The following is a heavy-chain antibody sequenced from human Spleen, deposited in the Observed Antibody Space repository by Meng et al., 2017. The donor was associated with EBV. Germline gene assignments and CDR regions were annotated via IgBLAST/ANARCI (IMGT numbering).Heavy chain of an antibody. V-gene: IGHV1-46*01. CDR1: GYTFTTYY. Sequence: GQLVQSGAEVKKPGASVKVSCKASGYTFTTYYMYWVRQAPGQGLEWVGIINPSGGSTSYAQKFQGRVTMTRDTSTSTVYMELSSLRSEDTAVYYCARRKSADYNWFDPWGQGTLVTVSS. CDR2: INPSGGST. CDR3: ARRKSADYNWFDP. J-gene: IGHJ5*02. D-gene: IGHD3/OR15-3a*01.